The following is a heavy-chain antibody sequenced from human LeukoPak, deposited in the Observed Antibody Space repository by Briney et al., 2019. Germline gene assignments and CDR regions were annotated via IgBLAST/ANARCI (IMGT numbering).Heavy chain of an antibody. CDR1: GGSVSSGSYY. Sequence: SETLSLTCTVSGGSVSSGSYYWSWIRQPPGKGLEWIGYIYYSGSTNYNPSLKSRVTISVDTSKNQSSLKLSSVTAADTAVYYCARDRFYDSSGYYYFWYFDLWGRGTLVTVSS. D-gene: IGHD3-22*01. CDR3: ARDRFYDSSGYYYFWYFDL. J-gene: IGHJ2*01. V-gene: IGHV4-61*01. CDR2: IYYSGST.